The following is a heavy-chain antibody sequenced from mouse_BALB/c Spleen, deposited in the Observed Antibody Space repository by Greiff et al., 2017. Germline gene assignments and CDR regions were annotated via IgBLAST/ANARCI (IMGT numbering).Heavy chain of an antibody. CDR1: GFNIKDYY. CDR2: IDPENGNT. D-gene: IGHD1-1*01. J-gene: IGHJ4*01. V-gene: IGHV14-1*02. Sequence: VQLQQSGAELVRPGALVKLSCKASGFNIKDYYMHWVKQRPEQGLEWIGWIDPENGNTIYDPKFQGKASITADTSSNTAYLQLSSLTSEDTAVYYCVITTVVDLYAMDYWGQGTSVTVSS. CDR3: VITTVVDLYAMDY.